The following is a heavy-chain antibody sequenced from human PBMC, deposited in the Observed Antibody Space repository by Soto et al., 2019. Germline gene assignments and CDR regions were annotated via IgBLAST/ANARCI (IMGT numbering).Heavy chain of an antibody. Sequence: HPGGSLRLSCTASGFTFGDYAMSWFRQAPGKGLEWVGFIRSKAYGGTTEYAASVKGRFTISRDDSKSIAYLQMNSLKTEDTAVYYCTRDQRWDYYDSSGYYSWGQGTLVTVSS. V-gene: IGHV3-49*03. D-gene: IGHD3-22*01. J-gene: IGHJ4*02. CDR1: GFTFGDYA. CDR3: TRDQRWDYYDSSGYYS. CDR2: IRSKAYGGTT.